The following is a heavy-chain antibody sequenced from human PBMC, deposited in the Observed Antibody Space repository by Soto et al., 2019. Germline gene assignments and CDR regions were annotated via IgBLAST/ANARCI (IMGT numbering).Heavy chain of an antibody. J-gene: IGHJ4*02. CDR1: GYTITSYD. CDR2: MNPNSGNT. Sequence: ASVNVSCQASGYTITSYDINWVRQATGQGLEWMGWMNPNSGNTGYAQKFQGRVTTTRNTSISTAYMELSSLRSEDTAVYYCASSSELPAGFDYWGQGTLVTVSS. D-gene: IGHD2-2*01. V-gene: IGHV1-8*01. CDR3: ASSSELPAGFDY.